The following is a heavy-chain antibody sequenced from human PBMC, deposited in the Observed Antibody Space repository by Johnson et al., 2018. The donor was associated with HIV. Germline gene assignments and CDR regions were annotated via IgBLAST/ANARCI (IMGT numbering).Heavy chain of an antibody. CDR1: GFTFSNYG. V-gene: IGHV3-30*03. Sequence: QVQLVESGGGVVQPGRSLRLSCVASGFTFSNYGMHWVRQAPGQGLEWVAVISYDGSKKYYADSVKGRFTISRDNSKNTLYLQMNSLRVEDTAVYYVRVVGDAFDIWGQGTMVTVSS. CDR3: RVVGDAFDI. CDR2: ISYDGSKK. D-gene: IGHD2-15*01. J-gene: IGHJ3*02.